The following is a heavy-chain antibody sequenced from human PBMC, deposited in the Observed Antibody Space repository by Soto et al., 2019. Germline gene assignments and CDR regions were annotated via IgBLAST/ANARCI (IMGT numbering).Heavy chain of an antibody. CDR1: GFLLSTSGVG. Sequence: QITLKESGPTLVKPTQTLTLTCTFSGFLLSTSGVGVGWIRQPPGKALEWLALIYWDDDKRYSPSLKSRLTITKDTSKNQVVLTMTNMDPVDTATYYCAHRRRGQAVDYWGQGTLVTVSS. CDR3: AHRRRGQAVDY. J-gene: IGHJ4*02. V-gene: IGHV2-5*02. D-gene: IGHD3-10*01. CDR2: IYWDDDK.